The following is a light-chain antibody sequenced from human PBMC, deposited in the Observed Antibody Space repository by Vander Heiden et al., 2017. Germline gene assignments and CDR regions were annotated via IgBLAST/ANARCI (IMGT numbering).Light chain of an antibody. V-gene: IGLV3-21*02. CDR1: NIRSKS. Sequence: YVLTQPPSVSVAPGQTASFACGGNNIRSKSVHWYQQKPGQAPVLVVYDNSDRPSAIPERFSGSNSGNTATLTSSRVEAGDEADYYCQVWDRATDHWVFGGGTKLTVL. CDR3: QVWDRATDHWV. CDR2: DNS. J-gene: IGLJ3*02.